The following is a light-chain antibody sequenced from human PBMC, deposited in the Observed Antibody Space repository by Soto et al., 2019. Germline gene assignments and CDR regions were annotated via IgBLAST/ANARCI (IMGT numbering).Light chain of an antibody. CDR2: GAS. Sequence: EIVLTQSPVTLSLSPGERATLSCRASQSVGSNLAWFQQKPGQAPRLLIYGASTRATGVPARFSGSGSGTDFTLTISSLQSEDFAVYYCQQYTNWPPITFGQGTRLEIK. V-gene: IGKV3-15*01. J-gene: IGKJ5*01. CDR3: QQYTNWPPIT. CDR1: QSVGSN.